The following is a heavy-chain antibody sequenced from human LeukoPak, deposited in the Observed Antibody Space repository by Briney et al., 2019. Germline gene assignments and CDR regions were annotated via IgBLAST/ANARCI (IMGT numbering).Heavy chain of an antibody. CDR3: AKESPYSVGGTGRVYYFDY. Sequence: GGSLRLSCAASGFTFSSYAISWVRQAPGKGLEWVSAIKSDGGRTYYADSVKGRFTISRDNSRNTVSVQMNSLRAEDTALYYCAKESPYSVGGTGRVYYFDYWGQGILVTVSS. CDR2: IKSDGGRT. CDR1: GFTFSSYA. V-gene: IGHV3-23*01. J-gene: IGHJ4*02. D-gene: IGHD1-26*01.